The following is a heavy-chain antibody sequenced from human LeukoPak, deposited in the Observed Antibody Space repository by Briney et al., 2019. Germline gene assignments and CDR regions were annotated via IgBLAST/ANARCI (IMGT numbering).Heavy chain of an antibody. D-gene: IGHD2-15*01. CDR1: GYRFTSFW. Sequence: GESLKISCKGSGYRFTSFWIGWVRQMPEKGLEWMGIIYPGDSDTRYRPSFQGQVTISADKSISTAYLQWSSLKASDTAIYYCARLGACSGNTCYSGDYWGQGTLVTVSS. CDR3: ARLGACSGNTCYSGDY. J-gene: IGHJ4*02. V-gene: IGHV5-51*01. CDR2: IYPGDSDT.